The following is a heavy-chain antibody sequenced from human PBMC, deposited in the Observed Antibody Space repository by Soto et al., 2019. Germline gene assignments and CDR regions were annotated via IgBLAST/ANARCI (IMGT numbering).Heavy chain of an antibody. D-gene: IGHD1-26*01. Sequence: PAETLSLTCTVSGYSISSSSFYWGWIRQPPGKGLEWIGHIFHTGATYQNPTLKSRLIMSVDTSKNQFSLNLSSVTATDTAVYYCARRRIVPTTNFDSWGQGTLVTVSS. CDR2: IFHTGAT. J-gene: IGHJ4*02. V-gene: IGHV4-39*01. CDR3: ARRRIVPTTNFDS. CDR1: GYSISSSSFY.